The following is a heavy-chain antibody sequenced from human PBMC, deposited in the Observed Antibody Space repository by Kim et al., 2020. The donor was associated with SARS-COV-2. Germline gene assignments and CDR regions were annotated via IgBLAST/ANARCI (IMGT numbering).Heavy chain of an antibody. V-gene: IGHV4-34*01. Sequence: RKSRVTISVDTSKNQFSLKLSSVTAADTAVYYWARGDTDDYYDYYGMDVWGQGTTVTVSS. J-gene: IGHJ6*02. CDR3: ARGDTDDYYDYYGMDV. D-gene: IGHD1-1*01.